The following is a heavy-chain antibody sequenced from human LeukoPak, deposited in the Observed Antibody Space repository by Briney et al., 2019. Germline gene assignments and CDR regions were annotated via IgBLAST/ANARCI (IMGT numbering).Heavy chain of an antibody. D-gene: IGHD3-10*01. CDR2: IWYDGSNK. Sequence: GRSLRLSCAASGFTFSSYGMHWVRQAPGKGLEWVAVIWYDGSNKYYADSVKGRFTISRDNSKNTLYLQMNSLRAEDTAVYYCARDWHSDAPEYYFDYWGQGTLVTVSS. J-gene: IGHJ4*02. V-gene: IGHV3-33*01. CDR1: GFTFSSYG. CDR3: ARDWHSDAPEYYFDY.